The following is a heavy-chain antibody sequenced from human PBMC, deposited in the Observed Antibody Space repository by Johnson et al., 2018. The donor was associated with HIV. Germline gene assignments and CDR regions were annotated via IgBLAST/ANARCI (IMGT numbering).Heavy chain of an antibody. Sequence: QVQLVESGGGVVQPGGSLRLSCAASGFTFSSYGMHWVRQAPGKGLEWVAFIRYDGSNKYYADSVKGRFPISRDNSKNPLYLQMNSLRAEDTAVDYCAKDWYNWNDGGGYDAFDIWGQGTMVTVSS. CDR2: IRYDGSNK. CDR1: GFTFSSYG. J-gene: IGHJ3*02. D-gene: IGHD1-1*01. CDR3: AKDWYNWNDGGGYDAFDI. V-gene: IGHV3-30*02.